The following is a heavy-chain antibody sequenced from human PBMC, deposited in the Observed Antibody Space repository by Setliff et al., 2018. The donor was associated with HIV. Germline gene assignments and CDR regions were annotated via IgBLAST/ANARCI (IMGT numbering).Heavy chain of an antibody. J-gene: IGHJ4*01. CDR3: ARGALLAAFDFDH. CDR1: GYTFTTYS. Sequence: ASVKVSCKASGYTFTTYSLHWVRQAPGQSLEWMGWINVRDGDTKYSQELQGRITITRDTSANTAYMDLRSLRSDDTAVYFCARGALLAAFDFDHWGHGTRVTAPQ. D-gene: IGHD3-10*01. CDR2: INVRDGDT. V-gene: IGHV1-3*01.